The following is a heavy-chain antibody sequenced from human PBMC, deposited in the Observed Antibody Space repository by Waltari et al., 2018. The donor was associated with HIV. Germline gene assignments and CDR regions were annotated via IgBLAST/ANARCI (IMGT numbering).Heavy chain of an antibody. CDR3: AKAAGTTGEYYHYGMDV. CDR2: FWSDGAEI. V-gene: IGHV3-33*03. Sequence: QVQLVESGGGVVQPGTSLTLSCAVSGFTFSNFAIHWVRQSTGKGLEWLAVFWSDGAEISYADSVKGRFTISRDNSRNTLYLQMNSLRTEDTAVYYCAKAAGTTGEYYHYGMDVWGQGTTVTVSS. D-gene: IGHD1-1*01. J-gene: IGHJ6*02. CDR1: GFTFSNFA.